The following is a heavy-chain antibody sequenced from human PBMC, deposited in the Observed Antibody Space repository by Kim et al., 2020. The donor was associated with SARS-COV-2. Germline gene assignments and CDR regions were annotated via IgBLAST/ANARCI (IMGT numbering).Heavy chain of an antibody. CDR1: GGSISSGGYY. Sequence: SETLSLTCTVSGGSISSGGYYWSWIRQHPGKGLEWIGYIYYSGSTYYNPSLKSRVTISVDTSKNQFSLKLSSVTAADTAVYYCARDSRSSPYGDEGGDEGTNGMDVWGQGTTVTVSS. CDR3: ARDSRSSPYGDEGGDEGTNGMDV. J-gene: IGHJ6*02. CDR2: IYYSGST. V-gene: IGHV4-31*03. D-gene: IGHD4-17*01.